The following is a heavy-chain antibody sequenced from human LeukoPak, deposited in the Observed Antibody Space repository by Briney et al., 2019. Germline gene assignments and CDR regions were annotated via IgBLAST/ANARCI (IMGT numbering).Heavy chain of an antibody. CDR1: GFTFSTYA. CDR2: LSGRGRDT. J-gene: IGHJ3*02. Sequence: GGTLRLPCAASGFTFSTYAMSWVRQAPGKGLEWLSALSGRGRDTYYADSVKGRFTISRDESKNTLYLQMNSLRAEDTTVYYCAREFRAAGAFDIWGQGTMVTVSS. V-gene: IGHV3-23*01. CDR3: AREFRAAGAFDI. D-gene: IGHD2-21*01.